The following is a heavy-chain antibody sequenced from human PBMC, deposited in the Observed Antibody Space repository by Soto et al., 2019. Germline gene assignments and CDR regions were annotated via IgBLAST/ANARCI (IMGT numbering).Heavy chain of an antibody. CDR1: GFPFSSYA. D-gene: IGHD4-4*01. Sequence: GSLRLSCASSGFPFSSYAMSWVRQAPGKGLEWVSVISGGGGNTYYADSVKGRFTISRDNSKNTLYLQMNSLRAEDTAVYYCANSRHDYSNYAYFDYWGQGTLVTVS. CDR3: ANSRHDYSNYAYFDY. CDR2: ISGGGGNT. J-gene: IGHJ4*02. V-gene: IGHV3-23*01.